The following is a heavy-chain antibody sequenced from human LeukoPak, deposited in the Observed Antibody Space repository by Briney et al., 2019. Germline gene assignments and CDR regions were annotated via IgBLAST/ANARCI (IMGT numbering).Heavy chain of an antibody. CDR1: GYTFTGYY. CDR3: AGRKGYCSGGSCYLNYYYYYMDV. CDR2: IIPIFGTA. Sequence: ASVKVSCKASGYTFTGYYMHWVRQAPGQGLEWMGGIIPIFGTANYAQKFQGRVTITADKSTSTAYMELSSLRSEDTAVYYCAGRKGYCSGGSCYLNYYYYYMDVWGKGTTVTVSS. D-gene: IGHD2-15*01. V-gene: IGHV1-69*06. J-gene: IGHJ6*03.